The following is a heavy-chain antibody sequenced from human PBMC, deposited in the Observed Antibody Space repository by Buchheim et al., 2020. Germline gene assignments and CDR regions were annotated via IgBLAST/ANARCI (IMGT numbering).Heavy chain of an antibody. CDR2: IYHSGST. Sequence: QVQLQESGPGLVTPSGTLSLTCSVSGGSISSSNWWSWVRQPPGHGLAWIGEIYHSGSTTFHPSLQSRVTISVAQSKNQFSLKLSSVTAADTAVYYCARGIGKTEYWGQGTL. J-gene: IGHJ4*02. V-gene: IGHV4-4*02. CDR3: ARGIGKTEY. CDR1: GGSISSSNW. D-gene: IGHD2-15*01.